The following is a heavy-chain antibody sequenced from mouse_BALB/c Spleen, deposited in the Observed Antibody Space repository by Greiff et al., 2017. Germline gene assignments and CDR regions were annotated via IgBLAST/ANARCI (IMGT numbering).Heavy chain of an antibody. Sequence: EVQRVESGGGLVKPGGSLKLSCAASGFTFSSYAMSWVRQTPEKRLEWVASISSGGSTYYPDSVKGRFTISRDNARNILYLQMSSLRSEDTAMYYCARVLRGYYGNYNYAMDYWGQGTSVTVSS. J-gene: IGHJ4*01. CDR2: ISSGGST. D-gene: IGHD2-1*01. CDR3: ARVLRGYYGNYNYAMDY. CDR1: GFTFSSYA. V-gene: IGHV5-6-5*01.